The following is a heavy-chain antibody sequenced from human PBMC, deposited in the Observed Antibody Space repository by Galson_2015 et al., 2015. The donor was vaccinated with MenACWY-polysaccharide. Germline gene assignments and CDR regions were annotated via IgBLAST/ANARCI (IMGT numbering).Heavy chain of an antibody. CDR1: GFTFSSYA. V-gene: IGHV3-23*01. Sequence: SLRLSCAASGFTFSSYAMSWVRQAPGKGLQWVSVISASGGSTYYADPVEGRFTISRDNSKNALYLQMNSLRAEDTAVYYCAKRSGSYSLDQPSDYWGQGTLVTVSS. D-gene: IGHD1-26*01. J-gene: IGHJ4*02. CDR3: AKRSGSYSLDQPSDY. CDR2: ISASGGST.